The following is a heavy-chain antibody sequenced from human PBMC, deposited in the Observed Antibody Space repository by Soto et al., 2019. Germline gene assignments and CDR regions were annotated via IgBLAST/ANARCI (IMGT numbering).Heavy chain of an antibody. CDR1: GYTFTSYG. J-gene: IGHJ4*02. Sequence: ASVKVSCKASGYTFTSYGISWVRQAPGQGLEWMGWISAYNGNTNYAQKLQGRVTMTTDTSTGTAYMELRSLRSDDTAVYYCASSHSGWYFDYWGQGTLVTVSS. D-gene: IGHD6-19*01. CDR3: ASSHSGWYFDY. CDR2: ISAYNGNT. V-gene: IGHV1-18*01.